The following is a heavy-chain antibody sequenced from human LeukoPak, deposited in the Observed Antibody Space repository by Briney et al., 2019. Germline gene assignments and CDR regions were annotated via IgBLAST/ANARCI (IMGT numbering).Heavy chain of an antibody. CDR1: GDSIRSSTYY. V-gene: IGHV4-39*07. Sequence: NPSETLSLTCTVSGDSIRSSTYYWGWIRQPPGKGLEWIGNIYFSGTTYYNASLKSRVTISVDTSKNQFSLKLSSVTAADTAVYYCARGPGYCSGGSCYPYVFMDVWGQGTTVSVSS. J-gene: IGHJ6*02. CDR3: ARGPGYCSGGSCYPYVFMDV. D-gene: IGHD2-15*01. CDR2: IYFSGTT.